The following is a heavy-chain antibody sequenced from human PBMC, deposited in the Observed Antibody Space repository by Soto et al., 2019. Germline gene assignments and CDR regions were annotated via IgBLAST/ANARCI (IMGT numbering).Heavy chain of an antibody. CDR3: AKLTGFEFDGTSFDI. CDR1: SRYA. CDR2: LSDSGAGT. J-gene: IGHJ3*02. D-gene: IGHD3-9*01. Sequence: EVQLLESGGGLVQPGGSLRLSCAAFSRYAMSWVRQTPGKGLEWVSALSDSGAGTYYADSVRGRFTISRDNSKNTVYLQMNSLRAEDTAIYYCAKLTGFEFDGTSFDIWDQGTMVTVSS. V-gene: IGHV3-23*01.